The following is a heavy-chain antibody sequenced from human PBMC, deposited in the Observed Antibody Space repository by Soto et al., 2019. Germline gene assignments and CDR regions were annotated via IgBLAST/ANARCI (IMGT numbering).Heavy chain of an antibody. CDR2: LYWDDDK. CDR3: AHSIRRDNCRGGDCYYFDS. Sequence: QITLKESGPTLVKPTQTLALTCTFSGFSLSTSGVGVGWIRQPPGKALEWLALLYWDDDKRYSPSLKTRLTIIKDTSKNQVVLIMTNMDPVDTATYYCAHSIRRDNCRGGDCYYFDSWGQGTPVTVSS. CDR1: GFSLSTSGVG. J-gene: IGHJ4*02. D-gene: IGHD2-21*02. V-gene: IGHV2-5*02.